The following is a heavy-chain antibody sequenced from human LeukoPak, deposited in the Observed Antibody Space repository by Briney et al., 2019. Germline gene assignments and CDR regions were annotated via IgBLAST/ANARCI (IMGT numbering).Heavy chain of an antibody. V-gene: IGHV4-4*08. D-gene: IGHD6-13*01. CDR2: IYRTGST. CDR3: AMAYSSSWFYFDY. Sequence: SETLSLTCNVSGGSISSYYWSWIRQPPGKWLEWIGYIYRTGSTNYNPSLKSRVTISADTSKSQFSLSLSSVTAADTAVYYCAMAYSSSWFYFDYWGQGTLVTVSS. CDR1: GGSISSYY. J-gene: IGHJ4*02.